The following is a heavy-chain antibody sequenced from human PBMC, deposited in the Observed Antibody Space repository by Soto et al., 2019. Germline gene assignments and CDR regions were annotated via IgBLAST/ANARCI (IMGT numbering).Heavy chain of an antibody. CDR1: GFTFSSYA. CDR3: ARDRTYYDFWSGYPVFAY. D-gene: IGHD3-3*01. J-gene: IGHJ4*02. CDR2: ISGSGGNT. Sequence: GGSLRLSCAASGFTFSSYAMSWVRQAPGKGLEWVSAISGSGGNTYYADSVKGRFTISRDTSKDTLYLQMNSLRAEDTAVYFCARDRTYYDFWSGYPVFAYWGQGTLVTVSS. V-gene: IGHV3-23*01.